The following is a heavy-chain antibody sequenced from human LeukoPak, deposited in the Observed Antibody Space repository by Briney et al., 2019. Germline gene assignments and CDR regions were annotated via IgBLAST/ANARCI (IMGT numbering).Heavy chain of an antibody. Sequence: GGSLRLSCAASGYRFNEYAIHWFRQAPGKGLEYVSGINNNGDSTYYANSVKGRFTISRDNSKNTLYLQMGSLTSEDTAIYYCARDYQTGFTGPGGDFWGQGTLVTVSS. J-gene: IGHJ4*02. D-gene: IGHD3-9*01. CDR3: ARDYQTGFTGPGGDF. CDR2: INNNGDST. CDR1: GYRFNEYA. V-gene: IGHV3-64*01.